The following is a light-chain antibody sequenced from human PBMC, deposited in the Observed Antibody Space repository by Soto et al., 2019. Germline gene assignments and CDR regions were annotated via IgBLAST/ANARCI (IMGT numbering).Light chain of an antibody. CDR2: AAS. Sequence: DIQLTQSTSSLSASVGDRVTITCRASQTINRYLNWYQHKSGKAPKLLIYAASSLQSGVPSRFSGSGSGTDFPLTIITLQPEDFGTNYCQQRYKTPMYTFGQGNKLDI. V-gene: IGKV1-39*01. CDR3: QQRYKTPMYT. CDR1: QTINRY. J-gene: IGKJ2*01.